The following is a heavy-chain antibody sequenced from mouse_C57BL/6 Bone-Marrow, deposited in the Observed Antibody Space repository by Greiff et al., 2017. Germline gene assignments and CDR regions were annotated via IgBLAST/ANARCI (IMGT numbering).Heavy chain of an antibody. CDR1: GFTFSSYA. CDR2: ISDGGSYT. CDR3: ARELRTYFDY. Sequence: DVQLVESGGGLVKPGWSLKLSCAASGFTFSSYAMSWVRQTPEKRLEWVATISDGGSYTHYPDNVKGRFTFSRDNAKNNLYLQMSHLKSEDTAMXYCARELRTYFDYWGQGTTLTVSS. J-gene: IGHJ2*01. V-gene: IGHV5-4*01. D-gene: IGHD1-1*01.